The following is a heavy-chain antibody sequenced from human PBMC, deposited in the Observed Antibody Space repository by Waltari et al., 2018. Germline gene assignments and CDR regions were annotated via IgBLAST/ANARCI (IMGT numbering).Heavy chain of an antibody. CDR1: GYSISSGYY. V-gene: IGHV4-38-2*02. Sequence: QVQLQESGPGLVKPSETLSLTCAVSGYSISSGYYWGWIRQPPGKGLEWIGSIYHSGSTYYNPSLKSRVTISVDTSKNQFSLKLSSVTAADTAVYYCARDHRGSWYYENAFDIWGQGTMVTVSS. J-gene: IGHJ3*02. D-gene: IGHD6-13*01. CDR2: IYHSGST. CDR3: ARDHRGSWYYENAFDI.